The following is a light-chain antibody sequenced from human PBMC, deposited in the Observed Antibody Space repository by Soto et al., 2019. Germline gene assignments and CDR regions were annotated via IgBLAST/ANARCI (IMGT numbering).Light chain of an antibody. V-gene: IGKV3-15*01. CDR3: QQYNNWPPRT. CDR1: QSVSSN. J-gene: IGKJ3*01. CDR2: GAS. Sequence: IVMTQSPATLSVSPGERATLSCRASQSVSSNLAWYQQKPGQAPRLLIYGASTRATGIPARFSGSGSGTEFTLTISSLQSEDFAVYYCQQYNNWPPRTFGPGPKVDIK.